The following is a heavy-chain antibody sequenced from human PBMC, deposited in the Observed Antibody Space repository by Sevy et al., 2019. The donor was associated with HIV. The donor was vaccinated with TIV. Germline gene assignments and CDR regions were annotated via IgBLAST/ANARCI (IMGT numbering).Heavy chain of an antibody. V-gene: IGHV4-31*03. J-gene: IGHJ4*02. D-gene: IGHD3-10*01. Sequence: SETLSLTCTVSDGSISSGGYYWSWIRQHPGKGLEWIGYIYYSGSTYYNPSLKSRVTISVDTSKNQFSLKLSSVTAADTAVYYCARARGALWFGEYNFDYWGQGTLVTVSS. CDR1: DGSISSGGYY. CDR2: IYYSGST. CDR3: ARARGALWFGEYNFDY.